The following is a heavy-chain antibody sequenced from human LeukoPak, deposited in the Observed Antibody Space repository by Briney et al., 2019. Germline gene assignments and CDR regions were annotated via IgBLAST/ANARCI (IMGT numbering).Heavy chain of an antibody. Sequence: SETLSLTCTVSGGSISSGDCYWSWIRQPPGKGLEWIGYIYYSGSTYYNPSLKSRVTISVDTSKNQFSLKLSSVTAADTAVYYCARIRITMIQPDGCFDYWAQGTLVTVSS. J-gene: IGHJ4*02. V-gene: IGHV4-30-4*01. CDR1: GGSISSGDCY. CDR2: IYYSGST. CDR3: ARIRITMIQPDGCFDY. D-gene: IGHD3-22*01.